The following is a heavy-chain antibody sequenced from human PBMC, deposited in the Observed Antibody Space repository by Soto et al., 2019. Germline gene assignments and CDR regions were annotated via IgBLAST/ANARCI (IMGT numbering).Heavy chain of an antibody. CDR1: GYTFTSYY. J-gene: IGHJ4*02. CDR3: ARGVAIAAAGTVVDY. V-gene: IGHV1-46*01. CDR2: INPSGGST. D-gene: IGHD6-13*01. Sequence: GASVKVSCKASGYTFTSYYMHWVRQAPGQGLEWMGIINPSGGSTSYAQKFQGRVTMTRDTSTSTVYMELSSLRSEDTAVYYCARGVAIAAAGTVVDYWGQGTLVTVSS.